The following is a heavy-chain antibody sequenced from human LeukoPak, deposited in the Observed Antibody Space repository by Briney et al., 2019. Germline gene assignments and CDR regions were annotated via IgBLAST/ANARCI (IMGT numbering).Heavy chain of an antibody. Sequence: ASVKVSCKASGYTFTSYYMHWVRQAPGQGLERMGIINPSGGSTSYAQKFQGRVTMTRDTSTSTVYMELSSLRSEDTAVYYCARDIGSGWYRNGRDYWGQGTLVTVSS. CDR1: GYTFTSYY. CDR3: ARDIGSGWYRNGRDY. J-gene: IGHJ4*02. D-gene: IGHD6-19*01. V-gene: IGHV1-46*01. CDR2: INPSGGST.